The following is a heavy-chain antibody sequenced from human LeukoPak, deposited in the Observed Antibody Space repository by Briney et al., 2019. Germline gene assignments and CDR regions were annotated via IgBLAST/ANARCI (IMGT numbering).Heavy chain of an antibody. CDR3: ARESEFCGSTTCYRPEDY. Sequence: GGSLRLSCGASGFSFTTYWMHWVRQAPGNGLVWVSRINTDGSSRTYADSVKGRFTISRDNANNTLYLQMNSLRAEDTAVYYCARESEFCGSTTCYRPEDYWGQGTLVTVSS. CDR2: INTDGSSR. CDR1: GFSFTTYW. J-gene: IGHJ4*02. D-gene: IGHD2-2*01. V-gene: IGHV3-74*01.